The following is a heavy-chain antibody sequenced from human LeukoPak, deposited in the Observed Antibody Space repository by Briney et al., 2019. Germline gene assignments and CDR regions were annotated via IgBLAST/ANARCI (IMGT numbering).Heavy chain of an antibody. Sequence: GGSLRLSCAASGFTFSSYSMNWVRQAPGKGLEWVSSISSSSSYIYYADSVKGRFTISRDNAKNSLYLQMNSLRAEDTAVYYCARDIWFGELNNYWGQGTLVTVSS. D-gene: IGHD3-10*01. CDR1: GFTFSSYS. CDR3: ARDIWFGELNNY. V-gene: IGHV3-21*01. CDR2: ISSSSSYI. J-gene: IGHJ4*02.